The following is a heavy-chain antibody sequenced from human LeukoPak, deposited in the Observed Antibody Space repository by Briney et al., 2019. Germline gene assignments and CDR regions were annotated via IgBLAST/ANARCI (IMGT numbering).Heavy chain of an antibody. Sequence: KFQGRVTITADESTSTAYMELSSLRSEDTAVYYCARGQSSYRRTDAFDIWGQGTMVTVSS. J-gene: IGHJ3*02. CDR3: ARGQSSYRRTDAFDI. V-gene: IGHV1-69*01. D-gene: IGHD2-2*01.